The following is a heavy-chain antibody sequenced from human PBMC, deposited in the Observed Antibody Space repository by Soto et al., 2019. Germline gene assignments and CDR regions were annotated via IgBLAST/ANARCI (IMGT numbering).Heavy chain of an antibody. D-gene: IGHD2-8*02. V-gene: IGHV3-23*01. CDR3: ARKYCYGGGGGGAFDY. CDR2: VGTVGDI. Sequence: EVHLLESGGGLVQPGGSLRLSCATSGFPFNNYAISWVRQAPGQGLEWVSAVGTVGDIYYRDSVKGRFTISRDSTRNTLNRQMDSLRPEDTGIYYCARKYCYGGGGGGAFDYWGQGTLVTVSS. CDR1: GFPFNNYA. J-gene: IGHJ4*02.